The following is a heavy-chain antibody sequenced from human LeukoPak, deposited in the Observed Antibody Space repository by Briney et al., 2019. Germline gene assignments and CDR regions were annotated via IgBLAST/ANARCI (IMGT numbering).Heavy chain of an antibody. CDR3: AREDYYDTSGYSDY. CDR1: GFTFSIYH. J-gene: IGHJ4*02. D-gene: IGHD3-22*01. CDR2: ISSNSEAI. V-gene: IGHV3-48*02. Sequence: GGSLRLSCAASGFTFSIYHMNWVRQAPGKGLEWISYISSNSEAIYYADSVKGRFIISRDNAKNSLFLQMNSLRDDDTAVYYCAREDYYDTSGYSDYWGQGTLVTVSS.